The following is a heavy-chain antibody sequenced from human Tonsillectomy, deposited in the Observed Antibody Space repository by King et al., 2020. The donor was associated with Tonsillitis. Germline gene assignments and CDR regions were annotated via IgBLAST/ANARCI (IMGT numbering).Heavy chain of an antibody. V-gene: IGHV3-23*03. CDR1: GFTFSSYA. D-gene: IGHD6-13*01. J-gene: IGHJ5*01. CDR2: IYSGGFTT. Sequence: VQLVESGGGLVQPGGSLRLSCAASGFTFSSYAMSWVRQAPGKGLEWVSVIYSGGFTTYYADSVKGRFTVSRDNSKNTLYLQMSSLRAEDTAVYYCAKDHSPSWYGGSGFNWFDSWGQGALVTVSS. CDR3: AKDHSPSWYGGSGFNWFDS.